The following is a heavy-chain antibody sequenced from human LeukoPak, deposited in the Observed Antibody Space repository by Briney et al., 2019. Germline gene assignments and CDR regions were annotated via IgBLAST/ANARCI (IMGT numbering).Heavy chain of an antibody. CDR3: ARVRYDSNWFDP. V-gene: IGHV4-39*07. CDR1: GGSISSSSYY. Sequence: PSETLSLTCTVSGGSISSSSYYWGWICQPPGKGLEWIASIYFSGSTYYNPSLKSRVTISVDTSKNQFSLKLSSVTAADTAVYYCARVRYDSNWFDPWGQGTLVTVSS. J-gene: IGHJ5*02. D-gene: IGHD3-3*01. CDR2: IYFSGST.